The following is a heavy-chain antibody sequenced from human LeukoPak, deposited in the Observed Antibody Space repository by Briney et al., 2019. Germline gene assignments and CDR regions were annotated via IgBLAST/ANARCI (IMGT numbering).Heavy chain of an antibody. CDR2: IKSKTAGGTT. CDR1: GFTFSYAW. D-gene: IGHD4-23*01. J-gene: IGHJ4*02. V-gene: IGHV3-15*01. Sequence: GGSLRLSCAASGFTFSYAWMNWVRQAPGKGLEWVGSIKSKTAGGTTDYAAPVKGRFTISRDESKNTLYLQMNSLQTEDTAVYYCTPHPFSVTPLDWGQGTLVTVS. CDR3: TPHPFSVTPLD.